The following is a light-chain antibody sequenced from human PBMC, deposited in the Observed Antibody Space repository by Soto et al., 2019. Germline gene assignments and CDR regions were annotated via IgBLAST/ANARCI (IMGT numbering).Light chain of an antibody. CDR2: RNN. CDR1: SSNIGSNY. J-gene: IGLJ2*01. CDR3: AAWDDSLSGL. V-gene: IGLV1-47*01. Sequence: QSVLTQPPSASGTPGQRVTISCSGSSSNIGSNYVYWYQQLPGTAPKLLIYRNNQRPSVVPDRFSGSTSGTSASLAISGLRSEDEADYYCAAWDDSLSGLFGGGTKLTVL.